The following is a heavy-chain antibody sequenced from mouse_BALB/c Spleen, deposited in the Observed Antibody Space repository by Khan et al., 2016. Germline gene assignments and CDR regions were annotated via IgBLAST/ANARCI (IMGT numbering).Heavy chain of an antibody. V-gene: IGHV9-3-1*01. Sequence: QIQLVQSGPELKKPGETVKISCKASGYTFTNYGMNWVKQAPGKGLKWMGWINTYTGESTYADNFKGRFTITLQTSASTAYLQINNLKNEDTAAYFCASAGDDGGFASWGQGTLVTVSA. CDR2: INTYTGES. CDR3: ASAGDDGGFAS. J-gene: IGHJ3*01. D-gene: IGHD2-3*01. CDR1: GYTFTNYG.